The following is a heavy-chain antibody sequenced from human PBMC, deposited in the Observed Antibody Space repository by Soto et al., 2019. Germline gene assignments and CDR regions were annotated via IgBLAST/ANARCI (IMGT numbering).Heavy chain of an antibody. D-gene: IGHD5-12*01. V-gene: IGHV4-31*03. CDR1: GGSISSGGYY. CDR2: IYYSGST. Sequence: QVQLQESGPGLVKPSQTLSLTCTVSGGSISSGGYYWSWIRQHPGKGLEWIGYIYYSGSTYYNPSLKSRVTISVVSSKNQFSLKLSSVTATETAVYYCARGARDGYKPIVDYWGQGTLVTVSS. J-gene: IGHJ4*02. CDR3: ARGARDGYKPIVDY.